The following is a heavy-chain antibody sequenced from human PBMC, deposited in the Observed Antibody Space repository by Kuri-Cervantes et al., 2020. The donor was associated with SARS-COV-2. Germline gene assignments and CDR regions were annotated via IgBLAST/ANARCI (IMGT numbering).Heavy chain of an antibody. J-gene: IGHJ4*02. V-gene: IGHV4-59*12. D-gene: IGHD3-16*02. CDR3: GRGVIVGELSLFGKN. CDR2: IYYSGST. Sequence: GSLRLSCTVSGGSISSYYWSWIRQPPGKGLEWIGYIYYSGSTNYNPSLKSRVTISVDTSKNQFSLKLSSVTAADTAVYYCGRGVIVGELSLFGKNWGQGTLVTVSS. CDR1: GGSISSYY.